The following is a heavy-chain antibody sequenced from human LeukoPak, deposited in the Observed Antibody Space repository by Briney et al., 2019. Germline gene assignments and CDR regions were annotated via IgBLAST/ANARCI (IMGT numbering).Heavy chain of an antibody. J-gene: IGHJ4*02. D-gene: IGHD3-10*01. CDR3: ARGGGYYGIDY. Sequence: GGSLRLSCAASGFTVDSNYMNWVRQAPGKGLGWVSVIYSAGNTYYADSVKGRFTISRDNSKNTLYLQMNSLRTEDTAVYYCARGGGYYGIDYWGQGTLVTVSS. CDR2: IYSAGNT. CDR1: GFTVDSNY. V-gene: IGHV3-66*02.